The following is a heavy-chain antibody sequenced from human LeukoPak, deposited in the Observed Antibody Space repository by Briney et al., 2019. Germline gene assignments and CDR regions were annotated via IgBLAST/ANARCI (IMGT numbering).Heavy chain of an antibody. Sequence: PGGSLRLSCAASGFTFSSYAMSWVRQAPGKGLEWVSAISGSGGSTYYADSVKGRFTISRDNSKNTLYLQMNSLRAEDTAVYYCAKEPVSGQWLMTACYFDYWGQGTLVTVSS. J-gene: IGHJ4*02. CDR3: AKEPVSGQWLMTACYFDY. V-gene: IGHV3-23*01. CDR1: GFTFSSYA. D-gene: IGHD6-19*01. CDR2: ISGSGGST.